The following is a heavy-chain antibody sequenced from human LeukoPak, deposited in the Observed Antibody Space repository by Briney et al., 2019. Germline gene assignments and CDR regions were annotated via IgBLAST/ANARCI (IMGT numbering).Heavy chain of an antibody. J-gene: IGHJ4*02. Sequence: GGSLRLSCAASGFTFSSYAMSWVRQAPGKGLEWVSIIYNDGSTFYADSVKGRFTISRDNSKNTLYLQMNSLRAEDAAVYYCAKESSGWFFDYWGQGTLVTVSS. CDR2: IIYNDGST. CDR1: GFTFSSYA. D-gene: IGHD6-19*01. V-gene: IGHV3-23*03. CDR3: AKESSGWFFDY.